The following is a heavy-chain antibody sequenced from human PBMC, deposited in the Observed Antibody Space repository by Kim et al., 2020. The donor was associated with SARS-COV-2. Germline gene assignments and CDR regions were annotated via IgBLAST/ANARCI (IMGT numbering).Heavy chain of an antibody. CDR2: IWYDGSNK. V-gene: IGHV3-33*01. Sequence: GGSLRLSCAASGFTFSSYGMHWVRQAPGKGLEWVAVIWYDGSNKYYADSVKGRFTISRDNSKNTLYLQMNSLRAEDTAVYYCARVLGDFHWFDPWGQGTLVTVSS. CDR1: GFTFSSYG. J-gene: IGHJ5*02. CDR3: ARVLGDFHWFDP. D-gene: IGHD3-16*01.